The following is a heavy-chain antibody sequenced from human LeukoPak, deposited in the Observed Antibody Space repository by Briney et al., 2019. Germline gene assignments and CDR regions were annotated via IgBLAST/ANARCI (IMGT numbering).Heavy chain of an antibody. CDR2: ISGSGGST. V-gene: IGHV3-23*01. J-gene: IGHJ4*02. D-gene: IGHD3-10*01. CDR3: ARGLDGSGSYYKGDY. Sequence: PGGSLRLSCAASGFIFSSYAMSWVRQAPGKGLEWVLGISGSGGSTYYADSVKGRFTISRDNSKNTLYLQMISLRAEDTALYYCARGLDGSGSYYKGDYWGQGTLVTVSS. CDR1: GFIFSSYA.